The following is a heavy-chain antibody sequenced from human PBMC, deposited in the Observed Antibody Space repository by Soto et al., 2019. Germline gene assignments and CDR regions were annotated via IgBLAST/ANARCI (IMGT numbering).Heavy chain of an antibody. J-gene: IGHJ6*02. CDR1: GFTFSSYA. Sequence: PGGSVRHTCVDSGFTFSSYAMKWVRQAPGKGLEWVSLIGESGTPTYYADSVKGRFTISRDNSGNTLFLEMYSLRAEDTAVYYCARYIPGVRYYGMDVWGQGTTVTVSS. D-gene: IGHD2-2*01. V-gene: IGHV3-23*01. CDR2: IGESGTPT. CDR3: ARYIPGVRYYGMDV.